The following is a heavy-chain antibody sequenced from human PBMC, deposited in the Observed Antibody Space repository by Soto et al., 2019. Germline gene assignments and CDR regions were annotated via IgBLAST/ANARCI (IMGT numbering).Heavy chain of an antibody. D-gene: IGHD6-13*01. V-gene: IGHV4-34*01. J-gene: IGHJ5*02. CDR1: GGSFSDYC. CDR2: INHSGST. CDR3: ARGRRQQLVRSQYNWFDP. Sequence: SETLSLTCAVYGGSFSDYCWSWIRQPPGKGLEWIGEINHSGSTNYNPSFKSRVTISVDTSKNQFPLKLSSVTAADTAVYYCARGRRQQLVRSQYNWFDPWGQGTLVTVSS.